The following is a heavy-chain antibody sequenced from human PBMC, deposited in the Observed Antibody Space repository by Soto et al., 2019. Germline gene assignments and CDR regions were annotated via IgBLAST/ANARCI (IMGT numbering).Heavy chain of an antibody. CDR1: GFTVSTKY. V-gene: IGHV3-66*01. D-gene: IGHD3-16*01. CDR2: IYSGGST. CDR3: ARDPWAADY. J-gene: IGHJ4*02. Sequence: EVQLVESGGGLVQPGGSLRLSCAASGFTVSTKYMSWVREAPGKGLEWVSVIYSGGSTFYADSVRGRFTISRDNSKSTVNLQTNSLRAEDTAVYYCARDPWAADYWGQGTLVTVSS.